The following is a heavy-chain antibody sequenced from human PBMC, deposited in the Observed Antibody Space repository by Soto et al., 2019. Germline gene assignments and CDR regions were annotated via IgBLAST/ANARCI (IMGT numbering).Heavy chain of an antibody. V-gene: IGHV2-5*01. Sequence: QITLKESGPTLVKPTQTLTLTCTFSGFSLSTSGVGVGWIRQPPGKALEWLALIYWNDDKLYSPSLKSRLTIPQDTSKNQVVLTMTNLAPVETATYYCAHKYYGGLGLAFDIWGQGTMVTVSS. CDR2: IYWNDDK. D-gene: IGHD4-17*01. J-gene: IGHJ3*02. CDR1: GFSLSTSGVG. CDR3: AHKYYGGLGLAFDI.